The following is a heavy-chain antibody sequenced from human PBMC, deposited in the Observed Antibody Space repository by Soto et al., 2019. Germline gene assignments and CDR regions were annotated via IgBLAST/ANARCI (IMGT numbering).Heavy chain of an antibody. CDR2: ISGSGDRT. CDR1: GFTFSSHA. V-gene: IGHV3-23*01. CDR3: AKMGDSSASDFFDY. D-gene: IGHD3-22*01. Sequence: EVQLLESGGGLVQPGGSLRLSCAASGFTFSSHAMSWVRQAPGKGLEWVLSISGSGDRTNYADSVKGRFTISRDNSKNTVYLQTNSLRVEDTAVYYCAKMGDSSASDFFDYWGQGTLVTVSS. J-gene: IGHJ4*02.